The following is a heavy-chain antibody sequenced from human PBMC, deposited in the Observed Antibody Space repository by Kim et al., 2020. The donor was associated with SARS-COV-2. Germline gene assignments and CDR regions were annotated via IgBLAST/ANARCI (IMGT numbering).Heavy chain of an antibody. V-gene: IGHV3-7*01. D-gene: IGHD2-21*01. J-gene: IGHJ4*02. CDR2: IKEDGSDK. Sequence: GGSLRLSCSASGFTFSNYWMTWVRQAPGKGLEWVANIKEDGSDKYYVDSVKGRFTISRDNAKNSLYLQMNSLRAEDTAVYYCARVRVWPGAFDYWGQGTLVTVSS. CDR3: ARVRVWPGAFDY. CDR1: GFTFSNYW.